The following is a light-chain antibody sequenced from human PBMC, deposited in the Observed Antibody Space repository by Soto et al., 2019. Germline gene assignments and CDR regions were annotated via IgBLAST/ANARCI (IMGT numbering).Light chain of an antibody. Sequence: DIQMTQSPSSLSASVGARVIITCRASQSISTYLNWYQQKLGQAPKLLISAASNLRSGIPSRFSGRGSGTEFTLTISGLEADDFATYFCQQSFTTPPYTFGQGTSL. V-gene: IGKV1-39*01. CDR2: AAS. CDR3: QQSFTTPPYT. J-gene: IGKJ2*01. CDR1: QSISTY.